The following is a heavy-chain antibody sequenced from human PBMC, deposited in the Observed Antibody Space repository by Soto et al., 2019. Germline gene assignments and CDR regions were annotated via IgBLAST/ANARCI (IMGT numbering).Heavy chain of an antibody. J-gene: IGHJ6*02. CDR1: GGSFSGYY. CDR2: INHSGST. Sequence: PSETLSLTCAVYGGSFSGYYWSWIRQPPGKGLERLGEINHSGSTNYNPSLKSRVTISVDTSKNQFSLKLSSVTAADTAVYYCARGSHVLLFYGMDVWGQGTTVTVSS. CDR3: ARGSHVLLFYGMDV. V-gene: IGHV4-34*01. D-gene: IGHD3-10*01.